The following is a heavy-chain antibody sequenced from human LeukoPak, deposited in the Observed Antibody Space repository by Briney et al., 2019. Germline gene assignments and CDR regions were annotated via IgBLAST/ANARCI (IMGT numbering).Heavy chain of an antibody. Sequence: WGSLRLSCAGSGFTFRFYAMTRVRLAPGKGLEWVSGISGDASVSRHADSVKGRFNISRDNSKNTLYLQLNGLRVEDTAIYYCAKAYSSSLYGDAFHIWGQGTMVTVSP. V-gene: IGHV3-23*01. CDR1: GFTFRFYA. D-gene: IGHD6-13*01. J-gene: IGHJ3*02. CDR2: ISGDASVS. CDR3: AKAYSSSLYGDAFHI.